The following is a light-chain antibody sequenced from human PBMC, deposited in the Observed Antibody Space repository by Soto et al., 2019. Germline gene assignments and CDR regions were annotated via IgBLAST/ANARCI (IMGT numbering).Light chain of an antibody. CDR3: QHYNQWPPFT. CDR1: QSVKSS. CDR2: GAS. Sequence: EIVMTQSPATLSVSPGERATLSCRASQSVKSSLAWCQHKPGQVPRLLIYGASTRATGVPVRFSGSGSGTDFTLTISSLQAEDVAVYYCQHYNQWPPFTFGPGT. J-gene: IGKJ3*01. V-gene: IGKV3-15*01.